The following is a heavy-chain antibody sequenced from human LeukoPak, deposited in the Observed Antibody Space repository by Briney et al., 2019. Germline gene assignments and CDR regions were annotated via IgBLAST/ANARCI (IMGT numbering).Heavy chain of an antibody. Sequence: SETLSLTCAVSGYSISSSNYWAWIRQPPGKGLEWIGHIYYSGSIYYNPSLKSRVTMSVDTSKNQFSLKLSSVTAVDTAVYYCARGVIAAPFDYWGQGTLVTVSS. J-gene: IGHJ4*02. CDR2: IYYSGSI. CDR1: GYSISSSNY. V-gene: IGHV4-28*05. D-gene: IGHD6-6*01. CDR3: ARGVIAAPFDY.